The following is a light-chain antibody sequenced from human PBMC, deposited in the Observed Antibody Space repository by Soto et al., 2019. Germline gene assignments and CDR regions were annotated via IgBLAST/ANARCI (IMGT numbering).Light chain of an antibody. V-gene: IGKV1-39*01. CDR1: QSITDY. J-gene: IGKJ5*01. Sequence: PSSLSASVGDRVTITCLASQSITDYLNWYQQKPGKATKLMIYAASSLQSGVQSRFSASGSGTDFTLTISRLQPEDFATYFCQKTYITHFTCGNGKRLEIK. CDR2: AAS. CDR3: QKTYITHFT.